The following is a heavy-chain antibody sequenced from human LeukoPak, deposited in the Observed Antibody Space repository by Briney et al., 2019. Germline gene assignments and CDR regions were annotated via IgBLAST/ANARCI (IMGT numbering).Heavy chain of an antibody. D-gene: IGHD6-13*01. CDR3: AREVTEIAATQWGG. Sequence: YPGGSLRLSCAASGFTFSSYEMNWVSQAPGKWLEWVSFISSGGSSMYYVDSVKGRFTISRDNAKNSLYLQMNSLRAEDTAVYYCAREVTEIAATQWGGWGQGTLVTVSS. J-gene: IGHJ4*02. V-gene: IGHV3-48*03. CDR2: ISSGGSSM. CDR1: GFTFSSYE.